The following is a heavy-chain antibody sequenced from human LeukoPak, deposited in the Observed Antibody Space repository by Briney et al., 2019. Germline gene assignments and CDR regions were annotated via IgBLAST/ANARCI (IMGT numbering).Heavy chain of an antibody. CDR3: ARVIPNYYDSRAYGTFDI. D-gene: IGHD3-22*01. CDR1: GYTFTSYY. Sequence: ASVEVSCKPSGYTFTSYYMHGVRQAPGQGLEWMGIINPSGGSTSYAQKFQGRVTMTRDTSTSTVYMELSSLRSEDTAVYYCARVIPNYYDSRAYGTFDIWGQGTMVTVSS. V-gene: IGHV1-46*01. CDR2: INPSGGST. J-gene: IGHJ3*02.